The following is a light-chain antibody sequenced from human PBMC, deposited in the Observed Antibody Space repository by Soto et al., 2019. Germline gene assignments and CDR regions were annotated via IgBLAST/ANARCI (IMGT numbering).Light chain of an antibody. J-gene: IGLJ1*01. CDR1: SNDVGHSSF. CDR3: NAQADDGKNV. CDR2: EVS. V-gene: IGLV2-8*01. Sequence: QSALTQPPSASGSPGQSVTIYCTGNSNDVGHSSFISWYQQHPGKGPKLIIYEVSKRPSGVPDRFSGSKSGNTASLSVSGLQDEDEADYFCNAQADDGKNVFGTGTKLTVL.